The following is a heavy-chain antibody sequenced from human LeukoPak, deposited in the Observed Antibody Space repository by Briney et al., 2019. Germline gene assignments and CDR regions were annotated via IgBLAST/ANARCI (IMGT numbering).Heavy chain of an antibody. D-gene: IGHD1-26*01. CDR1: GFTFSDYA. CDR2: IYSGGST. V-gene: IGHV3-66*01. Sequence: GGSLSLSCAASGFTFSDYAMSWVRQAPGKGLGWVSVIYSGGSTYYADSVKGRFTISRDNSKNTLYLQMNSLRAEDTAVYYCARVESGSFSFDSWGQGTLVTVSS. J-gene: IGHJ4*02. CDR3: ARVESGSFSFDS.